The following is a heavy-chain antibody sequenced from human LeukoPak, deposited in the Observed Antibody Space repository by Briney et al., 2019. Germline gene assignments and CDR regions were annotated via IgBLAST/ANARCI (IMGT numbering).Heavy chain of an antibody. J-gene: IGHJ5*02. CDR2: ITGGHYAT. V-gene: IGHV3-23*01. CDR3: TKDPNGDYIGAFDP. D-gene: IGHD4-17*01. Sequence: GGSLRLSCAASGFSFSSFAMTWVRQAPGKGLEWVSSITGGHYATYNTDSVKGRFTISRDNAKNTLYLQMNSLGADDTAIYYCTKDPNGDYIGAFDPWGQGTLVTVSS. CDR1: GFSFSSFA.